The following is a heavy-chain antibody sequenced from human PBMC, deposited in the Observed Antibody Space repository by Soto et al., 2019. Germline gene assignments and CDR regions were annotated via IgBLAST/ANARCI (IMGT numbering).Heavy chain of an antibody. CDR2: IYPGDSDT. V-gene: IGHV5-51*01. J-gene: IGHJ6*02. D-gene: IGHD3-3*01. CDR3: PLGDLWGGKSYYYGLDV. Sequence: PGESLKISCKGSGYSFTSYWIGWVRQMPGKGLEWMGIIYPGDSDTRYSPSFQGQVTISADKSISTAYLQWSSLKPSDTAMHYCPLGDLWGGKSYYYGLDVWGQGTTVTVSS. CDR1: GYSFTSYW.